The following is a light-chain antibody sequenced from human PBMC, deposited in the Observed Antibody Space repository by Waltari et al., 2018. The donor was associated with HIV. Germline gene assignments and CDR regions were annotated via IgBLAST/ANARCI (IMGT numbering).Light chain of an antibody. Sequence: SYELTQPPSVSVSPGQTASITCSGDKLGDKYACWYQQKPGQSPVLVIYQDSKRPSGIPGRFAGSNSGNTATLTIGGTQAMDEADDYCQAWDSSTAWVFGGGTKLTGL. CDR1: KLGDKY. J-gene: IGLJ3*02. V-gene: IGLV3-1*01. CDR2: QDS. CDR3: QAWDSSTAWV.